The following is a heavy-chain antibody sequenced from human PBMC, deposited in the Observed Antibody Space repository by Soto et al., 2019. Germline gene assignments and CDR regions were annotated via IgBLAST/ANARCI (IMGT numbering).Heavy chain of an antibody. V-gene: IGHV3-23*01. CDR1: GFTFSSYV. CDR3: AKGSSGWYERFDY. Sequence: EVQLLESGGGLVQPGGSLRLSCAASGFTFSSYVMSWVRQAPGKGLEWVSAISGSGGSTYYADSVKGRFTISRDNSKNTLYLQINSLRAEDTAAYYCAKGSSGWYERFDYWGQGTLVTVSS. D-gene: IGHD6-19*01. CDR2: ISGSGGST. J-gene: IGHJ4*02.